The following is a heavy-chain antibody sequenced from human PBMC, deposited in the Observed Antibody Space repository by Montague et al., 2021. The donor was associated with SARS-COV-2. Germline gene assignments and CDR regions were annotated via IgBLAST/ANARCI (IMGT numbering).Heavy chain of an antibody. CDR1: GGSISSNF. CDR3: ARDGDGSSWDWFDP. CDR2: IHYSGST. V-gene: IGHV4-59*13. J-gene: IGHJ5*02. D-gene: IGHD6-13*01. Sequence: SETLSLTCTVSGGSISSNFWCWIRQPPGTGLEWIGYIHYSGSTNSNPSLKSRVTISVDTCKNQFSLKLRSVTAADTAVYYCARDGDGSSWDWFDPWGQGTLVTVSS.